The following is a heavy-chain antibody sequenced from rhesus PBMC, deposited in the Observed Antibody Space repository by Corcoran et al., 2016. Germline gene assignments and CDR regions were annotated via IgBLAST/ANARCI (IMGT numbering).Heavy chain of an antibody. CDR2: IYGNSAST. V-gene: IGHV4S9*01. D-gene: IGHD6-13*01. CDR1: GCSISDYYY. J-gene: IGHJ6*01. CDR3: AREWGIAAGWGGCLDS. Sequence: QVQLQESGPGLVKPSETLSLTCAVSGCSISDYYYWNWIRQPPGKGLEWIGNIYGNSASTYYNPSLKSRVTISKDTSKNQFFLKRSSVTAADTAVYYCAREWGIAAGWGGCLDSWGQGVVVTVSS.